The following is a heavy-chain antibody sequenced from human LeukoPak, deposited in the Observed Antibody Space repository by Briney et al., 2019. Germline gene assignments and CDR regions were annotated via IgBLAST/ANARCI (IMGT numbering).Heavy chain of an antibody. CDR1: GFSLSTSGVG. V-gene: IGHV2-5*02. D-gene: IGHD3-10*02. CDR3: AHSQAPMLWAGGDDAFDI. Sequence: SGPTLVNPTQTLTLTCTFSGFSLSTSGVGVGWIRQPPGKALEWLALIYWDDDKRYSPSLKSRLTITKDTSKNQVVLTMTNMDPVDTATYYCAHSQAPMLWAGGDDAFDIWGQGTMVTVSS. CDR2: IYWDDDK. J-gene: IGHJ3*02.